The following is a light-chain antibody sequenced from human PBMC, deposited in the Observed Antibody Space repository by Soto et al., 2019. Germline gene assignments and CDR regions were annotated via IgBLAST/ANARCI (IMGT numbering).Light chain of an antibody. CDR3: QQTYASPFN. CDR1: QTISSY. Sequence: DIQMTQSPAFLSMSDGDRLTLSCRASQTISSYLTWYQQKVGEAPKRLIYDASTLESGVPSRFSASGSGTEFTLIVTALQREDFATYFCQQTYASPFNFGPGTKVDIK. J-gene: IGKJ3*01. V-gene: IGKV1-39*01. CDR2: DAS.